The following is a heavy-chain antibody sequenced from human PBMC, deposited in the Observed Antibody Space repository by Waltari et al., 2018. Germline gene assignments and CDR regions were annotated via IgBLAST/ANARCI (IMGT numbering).Heavy chain of an antibody. V-gene: IGHV3-21*01. CDR2: MSGSTTFV. CDR3: VTEKTASGTGWFDP. D-gene: IGHD6-13*01. CDR1: GFTFSPYG. J-gene: IGHJ5*02. Sequence: EAQLVESGGGLVKPGGSLRLSCAASGFTFSPYGRNWVRQAPGKGLDWVAYMSGSTTFVYYADSVKGRFTISRDNAKSSLFLQMNSLRAEDTAVYYCVTEKTASGTGWFDPWGQGTLVTVSS.